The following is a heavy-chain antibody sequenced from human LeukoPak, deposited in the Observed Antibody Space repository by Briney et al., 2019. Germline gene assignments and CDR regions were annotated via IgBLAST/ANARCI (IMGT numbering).Heavy chain of an antibody. J-gene: IGHJ4*02. CDR2: ISSSGTYI. CDR1: GFTFSSYS. V-gene: IGHV3-21*01. CDR3: ARAPTAHFDY. Sequence: GGSLRLSCTPSGFTFSSYSINWVRQAPGKGLEWVSSISSSGTYIYYADSVKGRFTISRDNAKNSLYLQMNSLRAEDTAVYYCARAPTAHFDYWGQGTLVTVSS. D-gene: IGHD5-18*01.